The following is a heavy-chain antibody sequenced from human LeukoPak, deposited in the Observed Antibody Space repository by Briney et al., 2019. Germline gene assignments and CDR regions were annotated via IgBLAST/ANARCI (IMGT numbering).Heavy chain of an antibody. D-gene: IGHD6-19*01. CDR2: IRSKANSYAT. CDR1: GFTFSGSA. J-gene: IGHJ4*02. V-gene: IGHV3-73*01. Sequence: PGGSLRLSCAASGFTFSGSAMHWVRQASGKGLEWVGRIRSKANSYATAYAASVKGRFTISRDDSKNTAYLQMNSLKTEDTAVYYCTRGAVAGGYWGQGTLVTVSS. CDR3: TRGAVAGGY.